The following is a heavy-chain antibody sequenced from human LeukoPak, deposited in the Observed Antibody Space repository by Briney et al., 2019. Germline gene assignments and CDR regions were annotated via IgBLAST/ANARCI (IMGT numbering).Heavy chain of an antibody. Sequence: PGGSLRLSCAVSGFTFRNYAMNWVRQAPGKGLEWVSAISGSVSNTYYAESVKGRFTISSDNTNNALYLQMNSLRAEDTAVYGCGKPGRGGSRSNCWGWTNWFFRWRQGILVTVSS. D-gene: IGHD2-2*01. CDR2: ISGSVSNT. J-gene: IGHJ5*02. CDR3: GKPGRGGSRSNCWGWTNWFFR. CDR1: GFTFRNYA. V-gene: IGHV3-23*01.